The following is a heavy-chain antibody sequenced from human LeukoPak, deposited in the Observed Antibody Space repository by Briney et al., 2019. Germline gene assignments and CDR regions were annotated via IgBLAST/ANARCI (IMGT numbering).Heavy chain of an antibody. CDR3: ARAPRTTLAARSPLGLDY. V-gene: IGHV1-18*01. Sequence: ASVKVSCKASGYTFTSYGISWVRQAPGQGLEWMGRISAYNGNTNYAQKLQGRVTMPTDTSTSTAYMELRSLRSDDTAVYYCARAPRTTLAARSPLGLDYWGQGTLVTVSS. D-gene: IGHD6-6*01. CDR1: GYTFTSYG. CDR2: ISAYNGNT. J-gene: IGHJ4*02.